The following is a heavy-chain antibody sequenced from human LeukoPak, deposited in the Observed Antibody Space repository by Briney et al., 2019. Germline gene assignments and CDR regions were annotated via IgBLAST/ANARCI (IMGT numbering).Heavy chain of an antibody. D-gene: IGHD6-13*01. CDR1: GGSVSSGSYY. CDR3: AHLHIAAAATFDY. CDR2: IYWDDDK. J-gene: IGHJ4*02. Sequence: TLSLTCTVSGGSVSSGSYYWSWIRQPPGKALEWLALIYWDDDKRYSPSLKSRLTITKDTSKNQVVLTMTNMDPVDTATYFCAHLHIAAAATFDYWGQGTLVTVSS. V-gene: IGHV2-5*08.